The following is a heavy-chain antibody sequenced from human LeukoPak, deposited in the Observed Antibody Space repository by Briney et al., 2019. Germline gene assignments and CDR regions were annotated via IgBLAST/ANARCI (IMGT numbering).Heavy chain of an antibody. CDR3: ARGDPIVLMGAFDI. J-gene: IGHJ3*02. Sequence: ASVKVSCKASGYTFTSYGISWVRQAPGQGLEWMGWISAYNGNTNYAQKLQGRVTMTTDTSTSIAYMELRSLRSDDTAVYYCARGDPIVLMGAFDIWGQGTMVTVSS. CDR1: GYTFTSYG. D-gene: IGHD2-8*01. CDR2: ISAYNGNT. V-gene: IGHV1-18*01.